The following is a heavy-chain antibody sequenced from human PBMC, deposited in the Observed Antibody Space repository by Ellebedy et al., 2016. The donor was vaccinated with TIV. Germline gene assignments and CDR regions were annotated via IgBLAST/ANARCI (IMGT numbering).Heavy chain of an antibody. J-gene: IGHJ5*02. V-gene: IGHV3-74*01. CDR2: IETNGIKT. CDR1: GFTLSNHW. CDR3: VRDRPNSWFDP. Sequence: PGGSLRLSCAASGFTLSNHWMHWVRQAPGKGLVWVSYIETNGIKTNYAASVKGRFTIPRDNTRNTVSLQMNSLRVEGTAVYYWVRDRPNSWFDPWGQGTLVTVSS. D-gene: IGHD4-23*01.